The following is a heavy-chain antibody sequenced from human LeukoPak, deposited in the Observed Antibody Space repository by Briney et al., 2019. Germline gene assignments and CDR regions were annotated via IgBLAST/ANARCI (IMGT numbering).Heavy chain of an antibody. V-gene: IGHV3-23*01. D-gene: IGHD6-6*01. J-gene: IGHJ4*02. CDR2: ISGSGGST. CDR1: GFTFSSYG. CDR3: ASVEGYSSSSGGY. Sequence: GGSLRLSCAASGFTFSSYGMHWVRQAPGKGLEWVSAISGSGGSTYYADSVKGWFTISRDNSKNTLYLQMNSLRAEDTAVYYCASVEGYSSSSGGYWGQGTLVTVSS.